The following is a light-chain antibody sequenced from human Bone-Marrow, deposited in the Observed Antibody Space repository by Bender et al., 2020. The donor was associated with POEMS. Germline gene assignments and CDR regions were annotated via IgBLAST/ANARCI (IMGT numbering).Light chain of an antibody. J-gene: IGLJ3*02. Sequence: SYELTQPPSVSVSPGQTARITCSGDILAKKYARWFQQKPGQAPVLVIYKDTGRPSGIPERFSGSSSGTTVTLTISWAQVEDEADYYCYSAADNSLVFGGGTKLTVL. CDR1: ILAKKY. V-gene: IGLV3-27*01. CDR2: KDT. CDR3: YSAADNSLV.